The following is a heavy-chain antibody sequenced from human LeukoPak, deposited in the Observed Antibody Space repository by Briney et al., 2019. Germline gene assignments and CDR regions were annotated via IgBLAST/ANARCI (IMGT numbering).Heavy chain of an antibody. V-gene: IGHV3-23*01. Sequence: GGSLRLSCAASGFTFSSYGMHWVRQGPGKGLEWVSGISGGSDTTYYADSVRDRFTISRDNSKNTLYLQMSSLRAEDTARYFCAKVRSGWSPFDYWGQGTLVTVSS. J-gene: IGHJ4*02. CDR3: AKVRSGWSPFDY. CDR2: ISGGSDTT. D-gene: IGHD6-19*01. CDR1: GFTFSSYG.